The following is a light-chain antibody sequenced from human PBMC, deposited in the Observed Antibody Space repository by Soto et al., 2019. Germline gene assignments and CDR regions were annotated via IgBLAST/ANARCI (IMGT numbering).Light chain of an antibody. J-gene: IGKJ5*01. V-gene: IGKV3-15*01. CDR2: DAS. CDR1: QSVSSN. Sequence: IVMTQSPATLSVSPGERATLSCRASQSVSSNLAWYQQKPGQAPRLLIYDASTRATGVPATFSGSGSGTDFSLTISRLEPEDFAVYYCQQYGSSPITFGQGTRREIK. CDR3: QQYGSSPIT.